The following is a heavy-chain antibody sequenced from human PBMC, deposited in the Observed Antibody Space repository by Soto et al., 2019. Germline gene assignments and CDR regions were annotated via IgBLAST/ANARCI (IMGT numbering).Heavy chain of an antibody. CDR2: ISSSSSNI. J-gene: IGHJ4*02. V-gene: IGHV3-21*02. CDR3: ARDNGYDAATLDY. D-gene: IGHD5-12*01. Sequence: EVQLVESGGGLVKPGGSLRLSCAASGFTFSTCSMNWVRQAPGKGLEWVSSISSSSSNIYYADSVKGRFTISRDNAKNSLYLQMNSLRADDTAWYYCARDNGYDAATLDYWVQGPLVTVSS. CDR1: GFTFSTCS.